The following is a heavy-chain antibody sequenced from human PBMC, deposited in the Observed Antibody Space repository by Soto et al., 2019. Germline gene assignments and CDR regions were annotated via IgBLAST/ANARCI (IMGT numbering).Heavy chain of an antibody. Sequence: QGQLQESGPGLVQPSQTLSLACTVSGDSISSGGYYWSWIRQHPGKGLEWIGYIYYSGSTFYNPSLKSRVTISVDTSKNQFSLKLSSVTAADTAVYYCARGLSVTLFDFWGQGTLVTVSS. CDR1: GDSISSGGYY. J-gene: IGHJ4*02. V-gene: IGHV4-31*03. CDR3: ARGLSVTLFDF. CDR2: IYYSGST. D-gene: IGHD4-17*01.